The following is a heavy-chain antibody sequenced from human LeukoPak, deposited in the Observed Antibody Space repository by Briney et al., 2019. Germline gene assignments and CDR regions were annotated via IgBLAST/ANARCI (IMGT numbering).Heavy chain of an antibody. D-gene: IGHD3-10*01. CDR3: ARGTSSDWSREYYFDY. J-gene: IGHJ4*02. Sequence: TGGSLRLSCAASGFTFSSYSMNWVRQAPGKGLEWVSSISSSSSYIYYADSVKGRFTISRDNAKNSLYLQMNSLRAEDTAVYYCARGTSSDWSREYYFDYWGQGTLVTVSS. V-gene: IGHV3-21*01. CDR2: ISSSSSYI. CDR1: GFTFSSYS.